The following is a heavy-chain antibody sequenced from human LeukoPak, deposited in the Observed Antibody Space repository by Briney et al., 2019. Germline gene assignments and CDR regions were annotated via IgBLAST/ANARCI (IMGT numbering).Heavy chain of an antibody. V-gene: IGHV1-18*01. CDR1: GYTFTSYG. J-gene: IGHJ5*02. CDR3: ARASYTYYDFWSGNAEWFDP. D-gene: IGHD3-3*01. Sequence: ASVKLSCKASGYTFTSYGISWVRQAPGQGLEWMGWISAYNGNTNYAQKLQGRVTMTTDTSTSTAYMELRSLRSDDTAVYYCARASYTYYDFWSGNAEWFDPWGQGTLVTVSS. CDR2: ISAYNGNT.